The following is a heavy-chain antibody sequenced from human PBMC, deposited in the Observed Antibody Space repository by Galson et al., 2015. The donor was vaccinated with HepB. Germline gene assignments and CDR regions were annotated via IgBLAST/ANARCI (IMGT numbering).Heavy chain of an antibody. J-gene: IGHJ4*02. D-gene: IGHD3-10*01. Sequence: SVKVSCKASGYTFTSYAMHWGRQAPGQRLEWMGWINAGNGNTKYSQKFQGRVTITRDTSASTAYMELSSLRSEDTAVYYCARGSRVLLWFGELFPLDYWGQGPLVTVSS. V-gene: IGHV1-3*01. CDR1: GYTFTSYA. CDR2: INAGNGNT. CDR3: ARGSRVLLWFGELFPLDY.